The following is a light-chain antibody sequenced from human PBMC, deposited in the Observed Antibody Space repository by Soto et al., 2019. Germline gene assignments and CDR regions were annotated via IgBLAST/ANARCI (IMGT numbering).Light chain of an antibody. J-gene: IGLJ2*01. CDR2: EGS. V-gene: IGLV2-23*03. Sequence: QSALTQPASVSGSPGQSITISCTGTSSDVGSYNLVSWYQQHPGKAPKLMIYEGSKRPSGVSNRFSGSKSGNTASLTISGLQAEDEADYSCCSYAGSSTLYVVFGGGTQVTVL. CDR3: CSYAGSSTLYVV. CDR1: SSDVGSYNL.